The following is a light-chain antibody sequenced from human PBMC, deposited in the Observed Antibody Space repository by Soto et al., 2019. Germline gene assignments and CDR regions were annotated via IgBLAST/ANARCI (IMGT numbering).Light chain of an antibody. CDR2: QAS. CDR3: RQYQSYWT. CDR1: QSISRQ. Sequence: DIQMTQSPSTLSASVGDRVSITCRASQSISRQLAWYQQKPGKAPNLLIYQASNLETGVPSRFTGSGSGTEFTRTISSLQPDDLATYYCRQYQSYWTFGQGTKVEVK. V-gene: IGKV1-5*03. J-gene: IGKJ1*01.